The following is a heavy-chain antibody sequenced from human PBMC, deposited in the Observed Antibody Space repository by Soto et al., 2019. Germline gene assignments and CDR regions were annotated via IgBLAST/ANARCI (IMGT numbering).Heavy chain of an antibody. D-gene: IGHD2-2*01. CDR1: GGSISSYY. Sequence: PSETLSLTCTVSGGSISSYYWSWIRQPAGKGLEWIGRIYTSGSTNYNPSLKSRVTMSVDTSKNQFSLKLSSVTAADTAVYYCARAWKDCSSTSCYWLQPNAKWFDPWGPGTLVTVSS. CDR2: IYTSGST. V-gene: IGHV4-4*07. J-gene: IGHJ5*02. CDR3: ARAWKDCSSTSCYWLQPNAKWFDP.